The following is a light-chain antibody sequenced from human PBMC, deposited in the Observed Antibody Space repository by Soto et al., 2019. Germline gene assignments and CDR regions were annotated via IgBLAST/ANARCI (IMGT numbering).Light chain of an antibody. CDR1: SSNIGAGYD. J-gene: IGLJ1*01. V-gene: IGLV1-40*01. Sequence: QSALTQPTSVSGAPGQRVTISCTGSSSNIGAGYDVHWYQQLPGTAPKLLIYRNTNRPSGVPDRFSGSKSGTSASLAITGLQAEDEADYYCQSCDSSLSGAGVFGTGTKLTVL. CDR2: RNT. CDR3: QSCDSSLSGAGV.